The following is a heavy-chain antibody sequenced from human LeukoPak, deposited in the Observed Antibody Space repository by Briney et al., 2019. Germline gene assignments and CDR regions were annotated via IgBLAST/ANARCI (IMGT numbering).Heavy chain of an antibody. D-gene: IGHD5-18*01. CDR2: IHSTGST. Sequence: KSSETLSLTCNVSGDSISDSTYYWGWMRQPPGKGLEWIGSIHSTGSTFYNPSLRSRFTISLEASHNQFSLRLSSVTAADTAVYYCARSPTKRVTEDYWGQGTLVTVSS. CDR3: ARSPTKRVTEDY. CDR1: GDSISDSTYY. V-gene: IGHV4-39*07. J-gene: IGHJ4*02.